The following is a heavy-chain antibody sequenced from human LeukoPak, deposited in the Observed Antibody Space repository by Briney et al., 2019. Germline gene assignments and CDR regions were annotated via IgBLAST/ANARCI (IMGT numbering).Heavy chain of an antibody. V-gene: IGHV3-48*03. D-gene: IGHD5-18*01. CDR2: ISSSGSTK. Sequence: GRSLRLSCAASGFTFNNYEMNWVRQAPGKGLEWISYISSSGSTKYSADSVKGRFTISRDNAKNSLYLQMNSLRAEDTAVYYCATLRGYNHGYGWGQGTLVTVSS. CDR3: ATLRGYNHGYG. CDR1: GFTFNNYE. J-gene: IGHJ4*02.